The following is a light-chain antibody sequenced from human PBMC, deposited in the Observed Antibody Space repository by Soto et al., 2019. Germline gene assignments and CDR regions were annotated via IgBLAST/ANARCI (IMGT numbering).Light chain of an antibody. V-gene: IGKV1-39*01. CDR2: GAS. CDR1: QGISSY. Sequence: DRQMTREPSYLSASVGERVTITCRASQGISSYLAWFQQKPGRAPNLLIYGASSLQSGVPSRFSGSGSGTDFTLTISSLQPEDFATYYCQQSYSTRGFGQVAKV. CDR3: QQSYSTRG. J-gene: IGKJ1*01.